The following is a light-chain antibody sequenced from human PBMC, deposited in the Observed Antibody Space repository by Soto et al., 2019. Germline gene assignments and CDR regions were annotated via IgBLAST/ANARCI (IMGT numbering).Light chain of an antibody. CDR2: GAF. Sequence: EIVLTQSPATLSVSPGERATLSCRTSQSVGSNLAWYQQKPGQAPRLLIYGAFIRAPGFPVTFRGTGSGTEFTLTISSLQSEDFAVYYCQQYNTWPRTFGQGTKVDIK. J-gene: IGKJ1*01. CDR3: QQYNTWPRT. V-gene: IGKV3-15*01. CDR1: QSVGSN.